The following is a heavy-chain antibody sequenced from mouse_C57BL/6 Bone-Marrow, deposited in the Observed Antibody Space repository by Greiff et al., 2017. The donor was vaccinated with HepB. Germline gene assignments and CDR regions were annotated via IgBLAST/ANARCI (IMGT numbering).Heavy chain of an antibody. J-gene: IGHJ2*01. D-gene: IGHD1-1*01. CDR3: TFITTVVATSFDY. CDR2: IDPENGDT. Sequence: EVQRVESGAELVRPGASVKLSCTASGFNIKDDYMHWVKQRPEQGLEWIGWIDPENGDTEYASKFQGKATITADTSSNTAYLQLSSLTSEDTAVYYCTFITTVVATSFDYWGQGTTLAVSS. V-gene: IGHV14-4*01. CDR1: GFNIKDDY.